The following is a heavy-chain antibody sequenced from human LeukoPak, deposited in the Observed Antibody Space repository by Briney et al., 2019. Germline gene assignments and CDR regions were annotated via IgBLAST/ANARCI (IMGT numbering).Heavy chain of an antibody. J-gene: IGHJ4*02. CDR1: GFSFSGYW. Sequence: GGSLRLSCAASGFSFSGYWMSWVRQTPGKGLEWVSIISSGSSYIYYADSVKGRFTISRDNSKNTLYLQMNSLRAEDTAVYYCARELSSGWYGELVDYWGQGTLVTVSS. V-gene: IGHV3-21*01. CDR2: ISSGSSYI. D-gene: IGHD6-19*01. CDR3: ARELSSGWYGELVDY.